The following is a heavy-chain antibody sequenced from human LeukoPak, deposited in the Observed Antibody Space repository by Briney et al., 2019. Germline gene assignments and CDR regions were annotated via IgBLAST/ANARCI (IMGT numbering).Heavy chain of an antibody. CDR2: IYYSGST. CDR1: GGSISSSSYS. J-gene: IGHJ6*02. CDR3: ARGVYYYYYGMDV. Sequence: SETLSLTCTVSGGSISSSSYSWGWIRQPPGKGLEWIGSIYYSGSTYYNPSLKSRVTISVDTSKNQFSLKLSSVTAADTAVYYCARGVYYYYYGMDVWGQGTTVTVSS. V-gene: IGHV4-39*01.